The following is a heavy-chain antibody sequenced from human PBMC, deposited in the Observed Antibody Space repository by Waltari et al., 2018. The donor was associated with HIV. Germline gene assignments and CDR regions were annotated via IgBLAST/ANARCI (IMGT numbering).Heavy chain of an antibody. CDR2: INPNSGGT. CDR1: GYTFTGSY. Sequence: QVQLVPSGAEVKKPGASVKVSCKASGYTFTGSYLHWVRQAPGQGLEWMGRINPNSGGTNYAQKFQGRVTMTRDTSISTAYMELSRLRSDDTAVYYCARDIAVAGKVPGYFDYWGQGTLVTVSS. D-gene: IGHD6-19*01. V-gene: IGHV1-2*06. J-gene: IGHJ4*02. CDR3: ARDIAVAGKVPGYFDY.